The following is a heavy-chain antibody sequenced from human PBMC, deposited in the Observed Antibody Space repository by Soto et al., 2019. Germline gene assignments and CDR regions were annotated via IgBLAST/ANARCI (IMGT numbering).Heavy chain of an antibody. CDR2: ISSSSSYI. CDR3: ARDHWIQLWPDENYGMDV. Sequence: PGGSLRLSCAASGFTFSSYSMNWVRQAPGKGLEWVSSISSSSSYIYYADSVKGRFTISRDNAKNSLYLQMNSLRAEDTAVYYCARDHWIQLWPDENYGMDVWGQGTTVTVSS. J-gene: IGHJ6*02. D-gene: IGHD5-18*01. CDR1: GFTFSSYS. V-gene: IGHV3-21*01.